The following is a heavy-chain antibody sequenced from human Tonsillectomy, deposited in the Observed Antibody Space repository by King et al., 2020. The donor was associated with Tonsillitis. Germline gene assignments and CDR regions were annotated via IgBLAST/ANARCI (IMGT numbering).Heavy chain of an antibody. D-gene: IGHD1-14*01. CDR1: GFMFADYS. CDR3: TTKLVGTYTHYFDY. J-gene: IGHJ4*02. Sequence: VQLVESGGGLVQPGRSLRLSCSSSGFMFADYSLSWFRQVPGKGLDWVAFIKSTVSGGAIHYAASGKGRFTISRYDAKSVAYLLMNSLRAEDTAVYFCTTKLVGTYTHYFDYWGQGTLVTVSS. V-gene: IGHV3-49*03. CDR2: IKSTVSGGAI.